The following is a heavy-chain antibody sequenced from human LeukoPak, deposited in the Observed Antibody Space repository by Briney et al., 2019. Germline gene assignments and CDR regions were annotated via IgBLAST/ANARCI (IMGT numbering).Heavy chain of an antibody. J-gene: IGHJ4*02. CDR1: GGTFSSYA. V-gene: IGHV1-69*01. CDR2: IIPIFGTA. Sequence: SVKVSCKASGGTFSSYAISWVRQAPGQGLEWMGGIIPIFGTANYAQKSQGRVTITADESTSTAYMELSSLRSEDTAVYYCATAAGTGTYYFDYWGQGTLVTVSS. D-gene: IGHD6-13*01. CDR3: ATAAGTGTYYFDY.